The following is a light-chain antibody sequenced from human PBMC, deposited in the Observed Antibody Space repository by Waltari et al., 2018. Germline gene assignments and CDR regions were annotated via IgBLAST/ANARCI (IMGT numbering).Light chain of an antibody. CDR2: GKN. CDR1: SLRTXY. J-gene: IGLJ2*01. V-gene: IGLV3-19*01. CDR3: NSRDSSGNHVL. Sequence: SSELTQDPAVSVALGQTVRITCQGDSLRTXYASWYQQRPGQAPVLVIYGKNNRPSGIPDRFAGSSSGNTASLTISGAQAEDEADYYCNSRDSSGNHVLFXGGTKLTVL.